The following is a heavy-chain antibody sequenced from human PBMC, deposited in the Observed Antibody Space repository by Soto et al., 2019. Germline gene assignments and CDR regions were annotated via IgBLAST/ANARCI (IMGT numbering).Heavy chain of an antibody. J-gene: IGHJ4*02. CDR2: ISYDGSNK. D-gene: IGHD3-22*01. Sequence: GSLRLSCAASGFTFSSYAMHWVRQAPGKGLEWVAVISYDGSNKYYADSVKGRITISRDNSKNTLYLQMNSLRAEDTAVYYCARYYYDSSGYYPNSNYFDYWGQGTLVTVSS. CDR3: ARYYYDSSGYYPNSNYFDY. V-gene: IGHV3-30-3*01. CDR1: GFTFSSYA.